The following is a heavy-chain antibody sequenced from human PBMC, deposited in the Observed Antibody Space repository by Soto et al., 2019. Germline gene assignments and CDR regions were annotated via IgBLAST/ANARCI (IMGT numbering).Heavy chain of an antibody. Sequence: ASVKVSCKASGYTFTSYGISWVRQAPGQGLEWMGWISAYNGNTNYAQKLQGRVTMTTETSTSTAYMERRSLRSDEPAVYYCARDVRYFDWLFHSRPYYYYGMDVWGQGTTVTVSS. V-gene: IGHV1-18*01. D-gene: IGHD3-9*01. CDR2: ISAYNGNT. CDR1: GYTFTSYG. CDR3: ARDVRYFDWLFHSRPYYYYGMDV. J-gene: IGHJ6*02.